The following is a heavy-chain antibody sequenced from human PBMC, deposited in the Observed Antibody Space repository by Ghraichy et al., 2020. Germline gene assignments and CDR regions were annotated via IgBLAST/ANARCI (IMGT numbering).Heavy chain of an antibody. D-gene: IGHD3-10*01. CDR3: ARAPDALLGFDP. J-gene: IGHJ5*02. V-gene: IGHV3-74*01. CDR1: GFTFSSYW. Sequence: GGSLRLSCAASGFTFSSYWMHWVRQAPGKGLVWVSRIDSDGSSTDYADSVRGRFTVSRDNAKNTLYLQMNSLRAEDTAVYYCARAPDALLGFDPWGQGALVTVAS. CDR2: IDSDGSST.